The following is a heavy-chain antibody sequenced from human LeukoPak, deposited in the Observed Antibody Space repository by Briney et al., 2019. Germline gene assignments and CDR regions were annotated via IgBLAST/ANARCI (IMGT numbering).Heavy chain of an antibody. J-gene: IGHJ4*02. Sequence: SETLSLTCTVSGGSISGNYWSWIRQPLGKGLEWIGYIFYVGSTICNPSLKSRVTISVDTSKSQFSLQLSSVTAADTAVYYCARIITGTVALDYWGQGTLVTVSS. CDR3: ARIITGTVALDY. CDR1: GGSISGNY. D-gene: IGHD1-14*01. CDR2: IFYVGST. V-gene: IGHV4-59*08.